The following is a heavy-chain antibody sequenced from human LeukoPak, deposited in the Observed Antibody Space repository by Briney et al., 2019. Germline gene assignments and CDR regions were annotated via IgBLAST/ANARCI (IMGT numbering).Heavy chain of an antibody. CDR3: AKDLEKYSSSPNDAFDI. Sequence: PGGSLRLSCAASGFTFSSYGMHWVRQAPGKGLEWGAVIWYDGSNKYYADSVKGRFTISRDNSKNTLYLQMNRLRAEDTAVYYCAKDLEKYSSSPNDAFDIWGQGTMVTVSS. D-gene: IGHD6-6*01. CDR1: GFTFSSYG. V-gene: IGHV3-33*06. J-gene: IGHJ3*02. CDR2: IWYDGSNK.